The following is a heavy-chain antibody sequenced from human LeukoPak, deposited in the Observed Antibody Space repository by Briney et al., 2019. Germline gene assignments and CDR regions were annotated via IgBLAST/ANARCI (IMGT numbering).Heavy chain of an antibody. J-gene: IGHJ4*02. D-gene: IGHD3-3*01. V-gene: IGHV3-23*01. CDR1: GFTFSSYA. Sequence: GGSLRLSCAASGFTFSSYAMSWVRQAPGKGLEWVSGISGSGDSTYYADSVKGRFTTSRDNSKNSLYLQMNSLRAEDTAVYYCARDPSRFLEWSHPVPYYFDYWGQGTLVTVSS. CDR2: ISGSGDST. CDR3: ARDPSRFLEWSHPVPYYFDY.